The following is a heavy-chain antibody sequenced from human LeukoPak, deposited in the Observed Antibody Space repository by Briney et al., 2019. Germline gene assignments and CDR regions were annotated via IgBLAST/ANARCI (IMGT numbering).Heavy chain of an antibody. J-gene: IGHJ4*02. D-gene: IGHD3-10*01. CDR3: AARPLLWFGELQDY. CDR2: IYYSGST. V-gene: IGHV4-31*03. Sequence: SETLSLTCTASGGSISSGGYYWSWIRQHPGKGLERIGYIYYSGSTYYNPSLKSRVTISVDTSKNQFSLKLSSVTAADTAVYYCAARPLLWFGELQDYWGQGTLVTVSS. CDR1: GGSISSGGYY.